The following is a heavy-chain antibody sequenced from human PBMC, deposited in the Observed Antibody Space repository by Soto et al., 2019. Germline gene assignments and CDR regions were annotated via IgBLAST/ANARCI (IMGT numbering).Heavy chain of an antibody. J-gene: IGHJ6*02. Sequence: QVPLVQSGAEVKKPGSSVKVSCKASGGTFSSYAISWVRQAPGQGLEWMGGIIPIFGTANYAQKFQGRVTITADEYTSTGYMELSSLRSEDTAVYYCASGSYYVINYYGMDVWGQGTTVTVSS. D-gene: IGHD1-26*01. V-gene: IGHV1-69*01. CDR1: GGTFSSYA. CDR2: IIPIFGTA. CDR3: ASGSYYVINYYGMDV.